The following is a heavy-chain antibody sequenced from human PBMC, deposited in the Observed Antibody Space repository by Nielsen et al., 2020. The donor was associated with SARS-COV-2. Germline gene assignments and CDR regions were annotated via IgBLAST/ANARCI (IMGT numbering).Heavy chain of an antibody. CDR3: ARSPASLGSYFAFDV. V-gene: IGHV5-51*01. D-gene: IGHD1-1*01. CDR2: IYPEDSDT. Sequence: GESLKISCTGSGYNFPTYWIAWVRQMPGEGLELMGFIYPEDSDTRYRPSFEGLVTISGDKSLSTAYLQWDSLKASDTAKYFCARSPASLGSYFAFDVWGQGTMVTVSS. CDR1: GYNFPTYW. J-gene: IGHJ3*01.